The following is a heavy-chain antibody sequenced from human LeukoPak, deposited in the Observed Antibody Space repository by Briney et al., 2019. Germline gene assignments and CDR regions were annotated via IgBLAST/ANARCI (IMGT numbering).Heavy chain of an antibody. J-gene: IGHJ4*02. CDR3: ARGILEWLLFDY. CDR2: INAGNGNT. V-gene: IGHV1-3*01. CDR1: GYTFTSYA. Sequence: ASVKVSCKASGYTFTSYAMHWVRQAPGQRLEWMGWINAGNGNTKHSQKFQGRVTITRDTSASTAYMELSSLRSEDTAVYYCARGILEWLLFDYWGQGTLVTVSS. D-gene: IGHD3-3*01.